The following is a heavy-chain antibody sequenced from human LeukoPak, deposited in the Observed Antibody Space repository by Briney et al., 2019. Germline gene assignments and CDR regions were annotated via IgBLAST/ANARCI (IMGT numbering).Heavy chain of an antibody. CDR1: GFPFSSYE. Sequence: GGSLRLSCAASGFPFSSYEMNWVRQAPGKGLEWVSSISSGSNYIYYADSLKGRFTISRDNAKNSLYLQMNSLRAEDTAVYYCAREEVTYYYDSSGYHLDFWGQGTLVTVSS. CDR2: ISSGSNYI. V-gene: IGHV3-21*01. CDR3: AREEVTYYYDSSGYHLDF. D-gene: IGHD3-22*01. J-gene: IGHJ4*02.